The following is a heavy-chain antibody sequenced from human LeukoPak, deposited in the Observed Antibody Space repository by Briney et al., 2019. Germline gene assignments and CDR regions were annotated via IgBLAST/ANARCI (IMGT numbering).Heavy chain of an antibody. CDR2: ISAYNGNT. CDR3: GRENFASETCDY. J-gene: IGHJ4*02. V-gene: IGHV1-18*01. Sequence: ASVKVSCKASGYIFTRYGVTWVRQAPGQGLERMGWISAYNGNTKYEEKVQDRVTMTTDTSTNTVYMELRSLRSDDSAVYYCGRENFASETCDYWGQGTQVTVSS. CDR1: GYIFTRYG. D-gene: IGHD3-9*01.